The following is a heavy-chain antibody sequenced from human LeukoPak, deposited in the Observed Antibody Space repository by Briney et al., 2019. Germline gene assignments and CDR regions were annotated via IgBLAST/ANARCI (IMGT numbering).Heavy chain of an antibody. CDR3: TRGYSGASRYAFDI. D-gene: IGHD5-12*01. V-gene: IGHV3-72*01. Sequence: GGSLRLSCEASGSTFTDQYMDWVRQAPGQGLEWVGRIANKANRYTTEYAASVKGRFTISRDDSKNSLYLQMNRLKSEDTAVYSCTRGYSGASRYAFDIWGQGTMVTVSS. CDR1: GSTFTDQY. J-gene: IGHJ3*02. CDR2: IANKANRYTT.